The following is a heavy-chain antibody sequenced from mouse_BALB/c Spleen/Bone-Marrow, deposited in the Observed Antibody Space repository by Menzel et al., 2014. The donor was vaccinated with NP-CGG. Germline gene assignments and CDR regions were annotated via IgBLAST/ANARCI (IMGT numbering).Heavy chain of an antibody. CDR2: IWSGGST. Sequence: VKLMESGPGLVQPSQSLSITCTVSGFSLTIYGIHWVHQPPGKGLEWLGVIWSGGSTDYNAAFISRLSISKDNSKSQVFFKMNSLQADDTAIYYCARNLDYDYDFGYWGQGTTLTVSS. CDR1: GFSLTIYG. J-gene: IGHJ2*01. V-gene: IGHV2-4*02. CDR3: ARNLDYDYDFGY. D-gene: IGHD2-4*01.